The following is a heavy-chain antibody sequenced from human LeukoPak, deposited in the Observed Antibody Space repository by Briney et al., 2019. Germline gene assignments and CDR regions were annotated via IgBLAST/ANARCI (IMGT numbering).Heavy chain of an antibody. J-gene: IGHJ5*02. CDR2: IYHSGIT. Sequence: PSETLSLTCAVYGGSFSGYSWTWIRQSPGKGLEWIGEIYHSGITNYNPSLKSRVTISVDTSKNQFSLKLSSVTAADTAVYYCARLDGSGWFDPWGQGTLVTVSS. CDR1: GGSFSGYS. CDR3: ARLDGSGWFDP. D-gene: IGHD3-10*01. V-gene: IGHV4-34*01.